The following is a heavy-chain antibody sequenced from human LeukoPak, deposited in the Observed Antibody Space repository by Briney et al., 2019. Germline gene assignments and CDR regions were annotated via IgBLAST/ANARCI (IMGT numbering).Heavy chain of an antibody. CDR2: IYYSGST. CDR3: AREDNWNSKFFDY. V-gene: IGHV4-59*01. Sequence: SETLSLTCTVSGGSISSYYWSWIRQPPGKGLEWIGYIYYSGSTNYNPSLESRVTISVDTSKNQFSLKLSSVTAADTAVYYCAREDNWNSKFFDYWGQGTLVTVSS. J-gene: IGHJ4*02. CDR1: GGSISSYY. D-gene: IGHD1-7*01.